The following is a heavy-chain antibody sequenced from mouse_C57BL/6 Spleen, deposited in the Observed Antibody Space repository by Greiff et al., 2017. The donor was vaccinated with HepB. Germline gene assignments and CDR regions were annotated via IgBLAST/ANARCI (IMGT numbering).Heavy chain of an antibody. J-gene: IGHJ4*01. Sequence: QVQLQQPGAELVRPGSSVKLSCKASGYTFTSYWMHWVKQRPIQGLEWIGNIDPSDSETHYNQKFKDKATLTVDKSSSTAYMQLSSLTSEDSAVYYYARGYYYAMDYWGQGTSVTVSS. CDR3: ARGYYYAMDY. CDR1: GYTFTSYW. V-gene: IGHV1-52*01. CDR2: IDPSDSET.